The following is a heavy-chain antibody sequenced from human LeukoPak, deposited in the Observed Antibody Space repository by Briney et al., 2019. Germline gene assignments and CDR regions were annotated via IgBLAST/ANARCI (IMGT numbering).Heavy chain of an antibody. J-gene: IGHJ4*02. CDR1: GGSFSGYY. D-gene: IGHD1-14*01. CDR2: INHSGST. V-gene: IGHV4-34*01. Sequence: SETLSLTCAVYGGSFSGYYWSWIRQPPGEGLEWIGEINHSGSTNYNPSLKSRVTISVDTSKNQFSLKLSSVTAADTAVYYCASIRRGYWGQGTLVTVSS. CDR3: ASIRRGY.